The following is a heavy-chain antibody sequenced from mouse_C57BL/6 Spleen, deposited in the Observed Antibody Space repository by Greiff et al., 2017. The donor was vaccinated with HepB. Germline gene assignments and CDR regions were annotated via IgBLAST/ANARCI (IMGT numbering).Heavy chain of an antibody. CDR2: INPNNGGT. Sequence: EVQLQQSGPELVKPGASVKMPCKASGYTFTDSNMDWVKQSHGKSLEWIGDINPNNGGTNYNQKFKGKATLTVDKSSSTAYMELRSLTSEDTAVYYCARRSMVSTYYFDYWGQGTTLTVSS. CDR3: ARRSMVSTYYFDY. D-gene: IGHD2-10*02. V-gene: IGHV1-18*01. CDR1: GYTFTDSN. J-gene: IGHJ2*01.